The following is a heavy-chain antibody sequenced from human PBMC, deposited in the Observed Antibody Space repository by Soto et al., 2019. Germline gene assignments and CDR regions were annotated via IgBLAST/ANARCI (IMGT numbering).Heavy chain of an antibody. CDR3: ARDIVVVVAATNYYYYGMDV. Sequence: GGSLRLSCAASGFTFSSYSMNWVRQAPGKGLEWVSSIISSSIYIYYADSVKGRFTISRDNAKNSLYLQMNSLRAEDTAVYYCARDIVVVVAATNYYYYGMDVWGQGTTVTVSS. CDR1: GFTFSSYS. CDR2: IISSSIYI. V-gene: IGHV3-21*01. D-gene: IGHD2-15*01. J-gene: IGHJ6*02.